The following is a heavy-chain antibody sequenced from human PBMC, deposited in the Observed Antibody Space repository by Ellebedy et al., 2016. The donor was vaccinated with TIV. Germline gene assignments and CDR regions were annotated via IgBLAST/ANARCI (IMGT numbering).Heavy chain of an antibody. Sequence: GESLKISXAASGFTFSDYYMSWIRQAPGKGLEWVSYISSSGSTIYYADSVKGRFTISRDNAKNSLYLQMNSLRAEDTAVYYCARAPHDAFDIWGQGTMVTVSS. CDR2: ISSSGSTI. CDR1: GFTFSDYY. V-gene: IGHV3-11*01. CDR3: ARAPHDAFDI. J-gene: IGHJ3*02.